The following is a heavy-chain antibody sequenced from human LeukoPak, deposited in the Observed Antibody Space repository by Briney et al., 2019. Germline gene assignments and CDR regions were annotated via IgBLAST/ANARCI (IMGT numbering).Heavy chain of an antibody. D-gene: IGHD3-9*01. CDR3: ASNLRYFASSSRDY. J-gene: IGHJ4*02. V-gene: IGHV3-23*01. CDR2: ISGSGGST. CDR1: GFTFSSYA. Sequence: GGSLRLSCAASGFTFSSYAMSWVRQAPGKGLEWVSAISGSGGSTYYADSVKGRFTISRDNSKNTLYLQTNSLRAEDTAVYYCASNLRYFASSSRDYWGQGTLVTVSS.